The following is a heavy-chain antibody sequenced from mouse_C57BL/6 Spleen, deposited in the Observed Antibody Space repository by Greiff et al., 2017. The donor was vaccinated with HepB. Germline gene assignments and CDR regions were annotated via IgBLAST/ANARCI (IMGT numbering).Heavy chain of an antibody. CDR2: ISDGGSYT. D-gene: IGHD1-1*01. V-gene: IGHV5-4*01. Sequence: DVQLQESGGGLVKPGGSLKLSCAASGFTFSSYAMSWVRQTPEKRLEWVATISDGGSYTYYPDNVKGRFTISRDNAKNNLYLQMSHLKSEDTAMYYCARDPYYYGSSYGYFDVWGTGTTVTVSS. CDR3: ARDPYYYGSSYGYFDV. J-gene: IGHJ1*03. CDR1: GFTFSSYA.